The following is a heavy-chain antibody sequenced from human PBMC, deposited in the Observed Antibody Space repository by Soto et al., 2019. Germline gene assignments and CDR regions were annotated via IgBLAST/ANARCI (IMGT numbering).Heavy chain of an antibody. J-gene: IGHJ4*02. V-gene: IGHV1-8*01. CDR3: ASREVGWLVRPLDY. D-gene: IGHD6-19*01. CDR2: MNPNSGNT. Sequence: QVQLVQSGAEVKKPGASVKVSCKASGYTFTSYDINWVRQATGQGLEWMGWMNPNSGNTGYAQKFQGRVPMTRNTSLRTAYMELSSLRSEDTAVYYCASREVGWLVRPLDYWGQGTLVTVSS. CDR1: GYTFTSYD.